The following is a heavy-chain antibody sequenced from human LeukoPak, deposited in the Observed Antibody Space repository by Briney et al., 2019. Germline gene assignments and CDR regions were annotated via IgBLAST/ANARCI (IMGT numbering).Heavy chain of an antibody. D-gene: IGHD3-16*01. Sequence: ASVKVSCKASGYTFTGYYMYWVRQAPGQGLEWMGWINPNSGGTNYAQKFQGRVTMTRDTSISTAYMELRSLRSDDTAVYYCARASGGYYYYMDVWGKGTTVTVSS. CDR1: GYTFTGYY. V-gene: IGHV1-2*02. CDR3: ARASGGYYYYMDV. CDR2: INPNSGGT. J-gene: IGHJ6*03.